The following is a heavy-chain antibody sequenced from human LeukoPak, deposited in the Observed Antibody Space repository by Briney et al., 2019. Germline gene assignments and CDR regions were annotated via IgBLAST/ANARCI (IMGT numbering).Heavy chain of an antibody. J-gene: IGHJ4*02. V-gene: IGHV3-23*01. D-gene: IGHD2-2*01. Sequence: PGGSLRLSCAASGFTFSSYGMSWVRQAPGKGLEWVSAISGSGGSTYYADSVKGRFTISRDNSKNTLYLQMNSLRAEDTAVYYCAKADCSSTSCYGDYWGQGTLVTVSS. CDR2: ISGSGGST. CDR1: GFTFSSYG. CDR3: AKADCSSTSCYGDY.